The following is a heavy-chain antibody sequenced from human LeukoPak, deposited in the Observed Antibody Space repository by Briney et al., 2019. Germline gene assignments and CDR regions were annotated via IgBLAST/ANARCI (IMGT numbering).Heavy chain of an antibody. Sequence: GGSLRLSCAASGFTVSSNYMSWVRQAPGKGLGWVSVIYSGGSTYYADSVKGRFTISRDNSKNTLYLQMNSLRAEDTAVYYCARDTGYSSGFDYWGRGTLVTVSS. CDR1: GFTVSSNY. D-gene: IGHD6-19*01. J-gene: IGHJ4*02. CDR3: ARDTGYSSGFDY. V-gene: IGHV3-53*01. CDR2: IYSGGST.